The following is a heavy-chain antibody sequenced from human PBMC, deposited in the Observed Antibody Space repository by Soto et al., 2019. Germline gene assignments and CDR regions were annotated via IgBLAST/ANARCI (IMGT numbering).Heavy chain of an antibody. D-gene: IGHD3-3*01. J-gene: IGHJ5*02. V-gene: IGHV1-46*03. CDR2: INPSGGST. Sequence: ASVKVSCKASGYTFTSYYMHWLRQAPGQGLEWMGIINPSGGSTSYAQKFQGRVTMTRDTSTSTVYMELSSLRSEDTAVYYCARDPGGSDFWSGYRNWFDPWGQGTLVTVS. CDR1: GYTFTSYY. CDR3: ARDPGGSDFWSGYRNWFDP.